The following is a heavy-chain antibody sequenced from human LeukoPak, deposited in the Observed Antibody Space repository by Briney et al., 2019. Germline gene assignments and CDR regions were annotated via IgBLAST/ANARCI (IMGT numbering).Heavy chain of an antibody. Sequence: SETLSLTCAVYGGFFSGYYWSGIRQPPGKGLEWIGEINHSGSTNYNPSLKSRVTISVDTSKNQFSLKLSSVTAADTAVYYCARGLTTVTPRGYYFDYWGQGTLVTVSS. CDR1: GGFFSGYY. J-gene: IGHJ4*02. V-gene: IGHV4-34*01. CDR2: INHSGST. CDR3: ARGLTTVTPRGYYFDY. D-gene: IGHD4-17*01.